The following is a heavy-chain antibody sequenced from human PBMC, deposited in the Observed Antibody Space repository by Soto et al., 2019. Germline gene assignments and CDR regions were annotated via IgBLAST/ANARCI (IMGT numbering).Heavy chain of an antibody. Sequence: QVQLVQSGAEVKKPGSSVKVSCKASGGTFSSYAISWVRQAPGQGLEWMGGIIPIFGTANYAQKFQGRVTITADKSTSTAYMELSSLRSEDTAVYYSARDDSSGSIPPWGYYYGMDVWGQGTTVTVSS. CDR2: IIPIFGTA. CDR1: GGTFSSYA. D-gene: IGHD3-22*01. V-gene: IGHV1-69*06. J-gene: IGHJ6*02. CDR3: ARDDSSGSIPPWGYYYGMDV.